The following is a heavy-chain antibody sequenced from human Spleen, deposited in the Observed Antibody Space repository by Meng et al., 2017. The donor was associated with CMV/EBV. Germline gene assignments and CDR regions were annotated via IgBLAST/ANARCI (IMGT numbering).Heavy chain of an antibody. D-gene: IGHD6-13*01. V-gene: IGHV3-23*03. CDR3: AKDSTYSA. J-gene: IGHJ5*02. Sequence: GGSLRLSCTASGFTVSSNYMSWVRQAPGKGLEWVAVIYADGRSAYYADSVKGRFTIFRDSSKNTVYLEMNSLRAEDTALYYCAKDSTYSAWGQGTLVTVSS. CDR2: IYADGRSA. CDR1: GFTVSSNY.